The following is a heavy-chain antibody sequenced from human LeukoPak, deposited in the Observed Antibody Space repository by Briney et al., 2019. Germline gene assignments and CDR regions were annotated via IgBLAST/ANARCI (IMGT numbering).Heavy chain of an antibody. CDR1: GYSFTSYW. Sequence: GESLKISRKDSGYSFTSYWIGWVRQMPGKGLEWMGIIYPGDSDTRYSPSFQGQVTISADKYISTAYLQWSSLKASDTAMYYRARLPGAIRPGYYYMDVWGKGTTVTVSS. V-gene: IGHV5-51*01. J-gene: IGHJ6*03. CDR3: ARLPGAIRPGYYYMDV. CDR2: IYPGDSDT. D-gene: IGHD6-6*01.